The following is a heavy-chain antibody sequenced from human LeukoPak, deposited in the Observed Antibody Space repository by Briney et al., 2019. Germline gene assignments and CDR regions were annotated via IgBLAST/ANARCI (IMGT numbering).Heavy chain of an antibody. CDR1: GYTFTSYG. D-gene: IGHD3-10*01. CDR3: ARVGYYGSGSYSIDWFDP. V-gene: IGHV1-18*04. J-gene: IGHJ5*02. CDR2: IGAYNGNT. Sequence: ASVKVSCKASGYTFTSYGISWVRQAPGQGLEWMGWIGAYNGNTNYAQKLQGRVTMTTDTSTSTAYMELRSLRSDDTAVYYCARVGYYGSGSYSIDWFDPWGQGTLVTVSS.